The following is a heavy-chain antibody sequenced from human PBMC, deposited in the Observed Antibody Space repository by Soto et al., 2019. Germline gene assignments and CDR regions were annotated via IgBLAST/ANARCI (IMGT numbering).Heavy chain of an antibody. CDR1: GFSVKTSGVG. V-gene: IGHV2-5*01. Sequence: QITLKESGPTLVKPTQTLTLTCTCSGFSVKTSGVGVGWIRQPPGKTLEWLALIYWNDFKRYTPSLESRLTITKDTSKNPVVLSVTNVDPADTATYYCAHSRGYNGYEGPPLYEMDVWGQGTTVTVSS. J-gene: IGHJ6*02. D-gene: IGHD5-12*01. CDR2: IYWNDFK. CDR3: AHSRGYNGYEGPPLYEMDV.